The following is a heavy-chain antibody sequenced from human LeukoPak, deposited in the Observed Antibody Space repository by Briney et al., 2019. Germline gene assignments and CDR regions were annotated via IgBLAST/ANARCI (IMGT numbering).Heavy chain of an antibody. D-gene: IGHD7-27*01. CDR3: TSLTGDTDY. Sequence: SQTLSLTCAISGDSFSSNSAAWNWIRQSPSRGLEWLGRTYYRSKWYREYAPSVKSRITINPDTSKNEFSLQLNSVTPEDTAVYYCTSLTGDTDYWGQGTLVTVSS. CDR1: GDSFSSNSAA. J-gene: IGHJ4*02. V-gene: IGHV6-1*01. CDR2: TYYRSKWYR.